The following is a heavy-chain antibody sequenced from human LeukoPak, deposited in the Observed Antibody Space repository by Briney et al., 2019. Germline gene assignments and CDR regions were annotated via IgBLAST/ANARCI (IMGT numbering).Heavy chain of an antibody. CDR1: GGSFSGYY. CDR2: INHSGST. J-gene: IGHJ4*02. Sequence: PSETLSLTCAVYGGSFSGYYWSWIRQSPGKGLEWIGEINHSGSTNYNPSLKSRVTIPVDTSKNQFSLKLSSVTAADTAVYYCARVFGSSWSLYYFDYWGQGTLVTVSS. V-gene: IGHV4-34*01. D-gene: IGHD6-13*01. CDR3: ARVFGSSWSLYYFDY.